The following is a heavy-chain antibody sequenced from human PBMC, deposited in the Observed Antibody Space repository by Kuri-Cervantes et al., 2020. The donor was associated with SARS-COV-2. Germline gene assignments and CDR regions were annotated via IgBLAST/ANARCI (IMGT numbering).Heavy chain of an antibody. D-gene: IGHD2-21*01. J-gene: IGHJ4*02. Sequence: GESLKISCAASGFTFNNYAMHWDRQTPGEGLEWVAITSYDGTSKYYADSVKGRFTISRDNSKNTLYLQMNNLRGDDTAVYFCARGRVGVQDFWGQGTLVTVSS. CDR1: GFTFNNYA. CDR3: ARGRVGVQDF. V-gene: IGHV3-30-3*01. CDR2: TSYDGTSK.